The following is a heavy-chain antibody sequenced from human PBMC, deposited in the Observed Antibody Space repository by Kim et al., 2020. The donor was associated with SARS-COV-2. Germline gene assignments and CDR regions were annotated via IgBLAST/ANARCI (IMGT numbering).Heavy chain of an antibody. V-gene: IGHV1-2*02. CDR2: INPNSGGT. CDR1: GYTFTGYY. CDR3: AQGQLLWHYYYGMDV. D-gene: IGHD2-2*01. J-gene: IGHJ6*02. Sequence: ASVKVSCKASGYTFTGYYMHWVRQAPGQGLEWMGWINPNSGGTNYAQKFQGRVTMTRDTSISTAYMELSRLRSDDTAVYYCAQGQLLWHYYYGMDVWGQGTTVTVSS.